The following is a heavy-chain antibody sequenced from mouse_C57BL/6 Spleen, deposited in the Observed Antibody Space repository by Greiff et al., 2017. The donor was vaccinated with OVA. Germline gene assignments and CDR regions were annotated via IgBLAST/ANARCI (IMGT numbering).Heavy chain of an antibody. J-gene: IGHJ2*01. V-gene: IGHV1-54*01. CDR1: GYAFTNYL. CDR2: INPGSGGT. Sequence: VQLQQSGAELVRPGPSVKVSCKASGYAFTNYLIEWVKQRPGQGLEWIGVINPGSGGTNYNEKFKGKATLTADKSSSTAYMQLSSLTSEDSAVYFCARAGYDDDYFDYWGQGTTLTVSS. D-gene: IGHD2-2*01. CDR3: ARAGYDDDYFDY.